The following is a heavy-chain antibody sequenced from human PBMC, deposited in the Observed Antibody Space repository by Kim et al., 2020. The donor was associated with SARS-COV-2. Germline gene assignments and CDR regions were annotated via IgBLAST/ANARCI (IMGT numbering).Heavy chain of an antibody. V-gene: IGHV6-1*01. CDR3: ARGAYTSTWF. D-gene: IGHD6-13*01. Sequence: SQTLSLTCVISGDSVSSNIAAWHWIRQSPSRGLEWLGRTYYRSKYYYDYAVSVKSRITIDPDTSKNQISLQLNSLTPEDTAVYYCARGAYTSTWFWGPGTPVTVSS. CDR2: TYYRSKYYY. J-gene: IGHJ4*02. CDR1: GDSVSSNIAA.